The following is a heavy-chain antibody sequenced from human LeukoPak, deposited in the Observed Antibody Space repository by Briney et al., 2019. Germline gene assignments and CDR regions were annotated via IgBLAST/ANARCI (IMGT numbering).Heavy chain of an antibody. J-gene: IGHJ4*02. D-gene: IGHD3-16*01. CDR3: VGGDY. Sequence: SETLSLTCTVSGGSITSSIDYWGWVRQPPGKGLEWIATIYYSTSTNYNPSLKSRVTISVDTSKNQFSLKLSSVTAADTAVYYCVGGDYWGQGTLVTVSS. V-gene: IGHV4-39*07. CDR1: GGSITSSIDY. CDR2: IYYSTST.